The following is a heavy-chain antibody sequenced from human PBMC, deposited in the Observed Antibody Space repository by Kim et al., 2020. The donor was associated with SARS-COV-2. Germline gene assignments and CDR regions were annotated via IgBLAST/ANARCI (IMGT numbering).Heavy chain of an antibody. V-gene: IGHV3-53*01. J-gene: IGHJ4*02. CDR3: ARSPSHYIAYCGGDCSGYFFD. CDR1: GFTVSSNY. Sequence: GGSLRLSCAASGFTVSSNYMSWVRQAPGKGLEWVSVIYSGGSTYYADSVKGRFTIARDNSKNTLYLQMNSLRAEDPAVYYCARSPSHYIAYCGGDCSGYFFDWGQGTLVTVSS. D-gene: IGHD2-21*02. CDR2: IYSGGST.